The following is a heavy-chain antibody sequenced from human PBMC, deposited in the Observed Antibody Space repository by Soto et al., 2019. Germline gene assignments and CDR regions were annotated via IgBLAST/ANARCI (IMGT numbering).Heavy chain of an antibody. CDR2: INHSGST. V-gene: IGHV4-34*01. CDR1: GGSFSGYY. Sequence: SETLSLTCAVYGGSFSGYYWSWIRQPPGKGLEWIGEINHSGSTNYNPSLKSRVTISVDTSKNQFSLKLNSVTAADTAVYYCARDFMVRGTSSMDVWGQGTTVTVSS. CDR3: ARDFMVRGTSSMDV. D-gene: IGHD3-10*01. J-gene: IGHJ6*02.